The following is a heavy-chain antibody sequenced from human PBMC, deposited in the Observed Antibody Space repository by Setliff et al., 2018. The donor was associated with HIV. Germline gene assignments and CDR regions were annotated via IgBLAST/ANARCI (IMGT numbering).Heavy chain of an antibody. J-gene: IGHJ3*02. CDR1: GFTFSTHW. CDR3: ARELPGPPGALDI. D-gene: IGHD7-27*01. CDR2: INPDGSEN. V-gene: IGHV3-7*01. Sequence: PGGSLRLSCAASGFTFSTHWMSWVRQAPGKGLDWVANINPDGSENHYVDSVKGRFTISRDNAKNTLYLQMNSLRAEDTAVYFCARELPGPPGALDIWGHGTMVTVSS.